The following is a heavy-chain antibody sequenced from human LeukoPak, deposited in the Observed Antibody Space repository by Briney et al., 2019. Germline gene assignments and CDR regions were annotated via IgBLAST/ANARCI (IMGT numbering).Heavy chain of an antibody. CDR2: IYYSGST. CDR1: GGSISSGSYY. D-gene: IGHD3-3*01. J-gene: IGHJ3*02. Sequence: PSETLSLTYTVSGGSISSGSYYWSWIRQPAGKGLEWIGRIYYSGSTYYNPSLKSRVTISVDTSKNQFSLKLSSVTAADTAVYYCARQGGRITIFGVVDDAFDIWGQGTMVTVSS. CDR3: ARQGGRITIFGVVDDAFDI. V-gene: IGHV4-39*01.